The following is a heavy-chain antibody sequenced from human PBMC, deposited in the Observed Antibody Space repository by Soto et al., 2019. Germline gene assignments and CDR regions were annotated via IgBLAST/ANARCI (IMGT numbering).Heavy chain of an antibody. CDR2: ISTSGSTI. V-gene: IGHV3-48*03. CDR3: VKGETWLQLSYYFDY. Sequence: GGSLRFSCAASGFTFSSYEMNWVRQAPGKGLEWVSYISTSGSTIYYADSVKGRFTISRDNAKNSLYLQMYTLRAEDTAVYYCVKGETWLQLSYYFDYWGQGTLVTVSS. D-gene: IGHD5-12*01. J-gene: IGHJ4*02. CDR1: GFTFSSYE.